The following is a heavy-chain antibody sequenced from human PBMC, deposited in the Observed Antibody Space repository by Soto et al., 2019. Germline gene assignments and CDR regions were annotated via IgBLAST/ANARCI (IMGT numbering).Heavy chain of an antibody. V-gene: IGHV3-30-3*01. J-gene: IGHJ4*02. Sequence: GGSLRLSCAASGFTFSSYAMHWVRQAPGKGLEWVAVISYDGSNKYYADSVKGRFTISRDNSKNTLYLQMNSLRAEDTAVYYCARAFYSSGYYYVGPFDYWGQGTLVTSPQ. CDR3: ARAFYSSGYYYVGPFDY. D-gene: IGHD3-22*01. CDR1: GFTFSSYA. CDR2: ISYDGSNK.